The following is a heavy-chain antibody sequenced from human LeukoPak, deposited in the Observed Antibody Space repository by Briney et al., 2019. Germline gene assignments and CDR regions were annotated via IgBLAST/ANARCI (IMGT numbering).Heavy chain of an antibody. CDR1: GFTVSSNY. Sequence: GGSLRLFCAASGFTVSSNYMSWVRQAPGKGLEWVSVIYTGGSTYYADSVKGRFTISRDNSKNTLYLQMSSLRAEDTAVYYCARFSSGSFDYWGQGTLVTVSS. V-gene: IGHV3-53*01. CDR3: ARFSSGSFDY. CDR2: IYTGGST. D-gene: IGHD1-26*01. J-gene: IGHJ4*02.